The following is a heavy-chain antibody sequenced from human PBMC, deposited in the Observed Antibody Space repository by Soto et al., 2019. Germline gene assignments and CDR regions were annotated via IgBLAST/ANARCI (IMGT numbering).Heavy chain of an antibody. D-gene: IGHD3-10*01. CDR1: GVTFSGYG. CDR3: TRIRGYPPFFDL. Sequence: GGPLRVSCAAAGVTFSGYGMHWVRQAQGKGLGWLSHINSDGSTIVYGDSVKGRFRISRDNAKNKLYLQMNSLRVEDTAVYYYTRIRGYPPFFDLRGHGTMVPVS. J-gene: IGHJ3*01. CDR2: INSDGSTI. V-gene: IGHV3-74*01.